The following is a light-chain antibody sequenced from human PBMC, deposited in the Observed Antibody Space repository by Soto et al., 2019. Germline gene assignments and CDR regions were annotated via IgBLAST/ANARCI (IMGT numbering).Light chain of an antibody. CDR3: QSYASSLSYV. J-gene: IGLJ1*01. CDR1: SSNIGAGYD. V-gene: IGLV1-40*01. Sequence: QSVLTQPPSVSGAPGQRVTISCTGSSSNIGAGYDVHWYQQLPGTAPKLLIYGNSNRPSGVPDRFSGSKSGTSAPLAITGLQAEDEADYYCQSYASSLSYVFGTGTKLTVL. CDR2: GNS.